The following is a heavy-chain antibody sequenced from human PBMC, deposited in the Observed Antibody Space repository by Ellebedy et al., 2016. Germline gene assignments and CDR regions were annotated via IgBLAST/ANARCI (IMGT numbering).Heavy chain of an antibody. D-gene: IGHD1-26*01. CDR1: GFTFSSYA. Sequence: GESLKISCAASGFTFSSYAMHWVRQAPGKGLEWVAVISYDGSNKYYADSVKGRFTISRDNSKNTLYLQMNSLRAEDTAVYYCAKIVGATPCWGQGTLVTVSS. J-gene: IGHJ4*02. V-gene: IGHV3-30-3*02. CDR3: AKIVGATPC. CDR2: ISYDGSNK.